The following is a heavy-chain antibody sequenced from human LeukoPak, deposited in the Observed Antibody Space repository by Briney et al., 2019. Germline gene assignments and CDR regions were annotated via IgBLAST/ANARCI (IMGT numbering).Heavy chain of an antibody. D-gene: IGHD1-26*01. CDR3: ARSVGGTAADLDY. V-gene: IGHV3-48*02. CDR2: ISPSGATI. J-gene: IGHJ4*02. Sequence: GGSLRLSCAASGFTFSSFGMNWVRQAPGKGLEWVSYISPSGATISYADSVKGRFTISRDKAKNSLYLQMNSLRDDDTAVYYCARSVGGTAADLDYWGQGTLVTVSS. CDR1: GFTFSSFG.